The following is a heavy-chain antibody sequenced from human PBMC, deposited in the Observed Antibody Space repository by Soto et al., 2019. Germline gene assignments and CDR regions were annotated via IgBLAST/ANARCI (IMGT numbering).Heavy chain of an antibody. CDR2: ISYDGSNK. D-gene: IGHD3-3*01. CDR3: AKDVELPFTSPNGMGV. J-gene: IGHJ6*02. CDR1: GFTFSSYG. V-gene: IGHV3-30*18. Sequence: QVQLVESGGGVVQPGRSLRLSCAASGFTFSSYGMHWVRQAPGKGLEWVAVISYDGSNKYYADSVKGRFTISRDNSKNTLYLQMNSLRAEDTAVYYCAKDVELPFTSPNGMGVWGQGTTVTVSS.